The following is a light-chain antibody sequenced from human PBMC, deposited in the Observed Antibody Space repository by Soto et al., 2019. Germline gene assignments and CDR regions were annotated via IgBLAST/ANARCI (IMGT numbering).Light chain of an antibody. Sequence: DIQMTQSPSSLPASVGDRVTVTCRASQSIRGYLNWYQHKPGTAPKLLIFAASRLQTGVPSRFSGSGSGTEFRLTISTMQPDDFATYYCQQYDSFSVTFGQGARLEIK. CDR3: QQYDSFSVT. J-gene: IGKJ5*01. CDR1: QSIRGY. V-gene: IGKV1-39*01. CDR2: AAS.